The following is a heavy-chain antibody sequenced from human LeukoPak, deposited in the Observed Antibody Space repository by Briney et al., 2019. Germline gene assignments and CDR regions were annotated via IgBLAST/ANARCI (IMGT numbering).Heavy chain of an antibody. CDR2: INPNSGGT. V-gene: IGHV1-2*02. Sequence: SVKVSCKASGYTFTGYYMHWVRQAPGQGLEWMGWINPNSGGTNYAQKFQGRVTMTRDTSISTAYMELSRLRSDDTAVYYCARDYSSSSAYYYYYYMDVWGKGTTVTVSS. CDR1: GYTFTGYY. J-gene: IGHJ6*03. CDR3: ARDYSSSSAYYYYYYMDV. D-gene: IGHD6-6*01.